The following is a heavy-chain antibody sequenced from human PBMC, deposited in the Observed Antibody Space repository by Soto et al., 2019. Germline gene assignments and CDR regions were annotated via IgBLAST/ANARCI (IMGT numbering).Heavy chain of an antibody. D-gene: IGHD6-19*01. Sequence: GGSLRLSCAASGFTFDDYAMHWVRQAPGKGLEWVSGISWNSGSIGYADSVKGRFTISRDNAKNSLYLQMNSLRAEDTALYYCAKDMRVAVAGMVLDYWGQGTLVTVSS. CDR3: AKDMRVAVAGMVLDY. J-gene: IGHJ4*02. V-gene: IGHV3-9*01. CDR1: GFTFDDYA. CDR2: ISWNSGSI.